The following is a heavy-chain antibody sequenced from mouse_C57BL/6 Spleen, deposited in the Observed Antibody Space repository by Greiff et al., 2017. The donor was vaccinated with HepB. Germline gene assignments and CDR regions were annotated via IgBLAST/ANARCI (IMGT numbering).Heavy chain of an antibody. CDR3: ARRDGMDY. Sequence: VQLQQSGPELVKPGASVKISCKASGYAFSSSWMNWVKQRTGKGLEWIGRIYPGDGDTNYNGKFKGKATLTADKSSSTAYMQLSSLTSEDSAVYFCARRDGMDYWGQGTSVTVSS. CDR1: GYAFSSSW. V-gene: IGHV1-82*01. J-gene: IGHJ4*01. CDR2: IYPGDGDT.